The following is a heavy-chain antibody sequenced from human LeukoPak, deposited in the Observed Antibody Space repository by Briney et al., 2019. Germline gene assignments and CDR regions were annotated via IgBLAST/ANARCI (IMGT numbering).Heavy chain of an antibody. CDR1: GFTFDDYA. V-gene: IGHV3-9*01. Sequence: PGRSLRLSCAASGFTFDDYAMHWVRQAPGKGLEWVSGISWNSGSIGYADSVKGRFTISRDNAKNSLYLQMNSLRAEDTAVYYCARGSGYDSDFDYWGQGTLVTVSS. D-gene: IGHD5-12*01. J-gene: IGHJ4*02. CDR2: ISWNSGSI. CDR3: ARGSGYDSDFDY.